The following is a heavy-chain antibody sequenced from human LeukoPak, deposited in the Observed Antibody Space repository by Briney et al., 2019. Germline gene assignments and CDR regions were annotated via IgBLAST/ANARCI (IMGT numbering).Heavy chain of an antibody. Sequence: SETLSLTCTVSGGSISSSGSYWGWIRQPPGKGLEWIGSIYYSGNTYNPSLKSRVTISVDTSKNQFSLNLTSVNAADTAVYYCARVMAARREDLNWFNPWGQGTLVTVSS. CDR3: ARVMAARREDLNWFNP. D-gene: IGHD6-6*01. J-gene: IGHJ5*02. CDR2: IYYSGNT. CDR1: GGSISSSGSY. V-gene: IGHV4-39*07.